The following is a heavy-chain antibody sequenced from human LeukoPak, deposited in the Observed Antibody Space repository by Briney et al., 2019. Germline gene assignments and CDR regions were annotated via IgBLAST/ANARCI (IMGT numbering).Heavy chain of an antibody. CDR3: ARGGYSYGSRWFDP. CDR2: IYTSGST. D-gene: IGHD5-18*01. CDR1: GGSISSYY. J-gene: IGHJ5*02. Sequence: SETLSLTCTVSGGSISSYYWSWIRQPAGKGLEWIGRIYTSGSTNYNPSLKSRVTMSVDTPKNQFSLKLSSVTAADTAVYYCARGGYSYGSRWFDPWGQGTLVTVSS. V-gene: IGHV4-4*07.